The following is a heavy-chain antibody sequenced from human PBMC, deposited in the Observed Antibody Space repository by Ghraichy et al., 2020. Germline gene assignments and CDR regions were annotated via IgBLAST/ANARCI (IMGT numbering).Heavy chain of an antibody. D-gene: IGHD2-2*01. V-gene: IGHV1-2*02. CDR2: INPSSGDT. CDR1: GYTFTGYY. J-gene: IGHJ6*02. Sequence: ASVKVSCKASGYTFTGYYMHWVRQAPGQGLEWMGWINPSSGDTNYAQKFQGRVTMTRDTSINTAYMELSGLRFDDTAVFYCAKGIVPAAVSQHYYYGMDVWGQGTSVTVSS. CDR3: AKGIVPAAVSQHYYYGMDV.